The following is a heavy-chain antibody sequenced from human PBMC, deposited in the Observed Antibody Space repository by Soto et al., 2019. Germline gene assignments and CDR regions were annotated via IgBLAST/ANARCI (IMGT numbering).Heavy chain of an antibody. V-gene: IGHV4-59*01. CDR1: GGSISSYY. J-gene: IGHJ4*02. D-gene: IGHD3-10*01. CDR3: ARAIYGSGSYQPPFDY. CDR2: IYYSGST. Sequence: QVQLQESGPGLVKPSETLSLTCTVSGGSISSYYWSWIRQPPGKGLEWIGYIYYSGSTNYNHSLKCRVTISVDTSKNPFSLKLSSVTAADTAVYYCARAIYGSGSYQPPFDYWGQGTLVTVSS.